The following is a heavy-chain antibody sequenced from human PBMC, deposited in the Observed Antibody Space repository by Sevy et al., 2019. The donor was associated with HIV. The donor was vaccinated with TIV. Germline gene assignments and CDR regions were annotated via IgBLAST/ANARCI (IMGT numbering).Heavy chain of an antibody. CDR2: IYSDGTT. CDR1: GFSVSRNH. J-gene: IGHJ4*02. CDR3: ARRLSSAWYFDF. V-gene: IGHV3-53*01. D-gene: IGHD6-19*01. Sequence: GSLRLSCAASGFSVSRNHINWVRQAPGKGQEWISVIYSDGTTQYADSVKGRFTISRDTSNNTVYLQLSSLRADDTAVYYCARRLSSAWYFDFWGQGTLVTVSS.